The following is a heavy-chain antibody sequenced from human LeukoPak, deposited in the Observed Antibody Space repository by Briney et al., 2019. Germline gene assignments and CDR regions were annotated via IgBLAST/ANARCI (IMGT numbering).Heavy chain of an antibody. D-gene: IGHD6-13*01. Sequence: GGSLRLSCAASGFTFSSYGMHWVRQAPGQGLEWAAIIWYDGSDKYYADSVKGRFAISRDNSKNTLYLQMNSLKAEDTAVYYCAREGGQQLGSFDYWGQGTLVTVSS. CDR1: GFTFSSYG. CDR3: AREGGQQLGSFDY. CDR2: IWYDGSDK. V-gene: IGHV3-33*01. J-gene: IGHJ4*02.